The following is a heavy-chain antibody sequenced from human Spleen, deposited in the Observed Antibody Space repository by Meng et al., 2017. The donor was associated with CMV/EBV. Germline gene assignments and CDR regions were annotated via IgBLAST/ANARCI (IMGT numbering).Heavy chain of an antibody. CDR3: ARGGYDFWSGYYAY. CDR2: IKRDGSEK. D-gene: IGHD3-3*01. V-gene: IGHV3-7*01. J-gene: IGHJ4*02. CDR1: GFTFSDYW. Sequence: GESLKISCAASGFTFSDYWMAWVRQTPGKGLEWVANIKRDGSEKYYVDSVKGRFTVSRDNAKNTLYLQLNSLRAEDTAVYYCARGGYDFWSGYYAYWGQGTLVTVSS.